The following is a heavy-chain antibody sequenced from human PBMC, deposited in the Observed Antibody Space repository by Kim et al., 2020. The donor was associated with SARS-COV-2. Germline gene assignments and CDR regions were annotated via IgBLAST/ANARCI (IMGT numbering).Heavy chain of an antibody. CDR1: GGSVSSAGHY. J-gene: IGHJ4*02. CDR3: ARDSLSYWGSDC. CDR2: IYYTEDA. D-gene: IGHD3-10*01. V-gene: IGHV4-31*03. Sequence: SETLSLTCSVSGGSVSSAGHYWTWIRQHPGKGLEWIGYIYYTEDAYYNPSLRGRVTMSVDTSKNQFSLGLTSVTPADTAVYYCARDSLSYWGSDCWGQGT.